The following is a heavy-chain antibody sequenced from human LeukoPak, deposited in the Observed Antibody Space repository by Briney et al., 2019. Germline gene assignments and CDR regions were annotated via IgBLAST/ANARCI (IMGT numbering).Heavy chain of an antibody. J-gene: IGHJ5*02. V-gene: IGHV1-3*01. CDR2: INAGNGNT. CDR3: ARDGPITMVRGGSLDP. Sequence: ASVKVSCKASGYTLTSYAMHWVRQAPGQRLEWMGWINAGNGNTKYSQKFQGRVTITRDTSASTAYMELSSLRSEDTAVYYCARDGPITMVRGGSLDPWGQGILVTVSS. CDR1: GYTLTSYA. D-gene: IGHD3-10*01.